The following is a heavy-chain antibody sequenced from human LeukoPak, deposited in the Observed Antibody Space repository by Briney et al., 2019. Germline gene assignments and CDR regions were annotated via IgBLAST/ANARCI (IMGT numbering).Heavy chain of an antibody. D-gene: IGHD2-15*01. CDR1: GFSISSYY. J-gene: IGHJ3*02. V-gene: IGHV4-59*01. CDR3: ARAGAGYCSGGSCDDAFDI. CDR2: IYYSGST. Sequence: SETLSLTCTVSGFSISSYYWSWLRQPPGKGLEWLGYIYYSGSTNYNPSLKSRVTISVDTSKNQFSLKLSSVTAADAAVYYCARAGAGYCSGGSCDDAFDIWGQGTMVTVSS.